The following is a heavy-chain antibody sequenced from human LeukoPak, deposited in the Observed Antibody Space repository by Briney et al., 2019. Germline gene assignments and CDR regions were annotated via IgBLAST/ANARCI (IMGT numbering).Heavy chain of an antibody. CDR1: GFTVRSYA. Sequence: GALRLSCEASGFTVRSYAMSWVRQTPGKGLEWVSAISGSGGSTYYADSVEGRFTISRDNSNNTLYLQMNSLRAEDTAVYYCAKGKVSDSWGQGTLVTVSS. V-gene: IGHV3-23*01. J-gene: IGHJ4*02. CDR2: ISGSGGST. CDR3: AKGKVSDS. D-gene: IGHD3-10*01.